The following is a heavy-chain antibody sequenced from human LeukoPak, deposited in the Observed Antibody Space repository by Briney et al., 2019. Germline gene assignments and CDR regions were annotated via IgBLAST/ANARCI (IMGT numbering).Heavy chain of an antibody. V-gene: IGHV4-38-2*02. CDR2: IYHSGST. D-gene: IGHD3-3*01. Sequence: PSETLSLTCTVSGYSISSGYYWGWIRQPPGKGLEWIGGIYHSGSTYYNPSLKSRVTISVDTSKNQFSLKLSSVTAADTAVYYCARDQWYYDFWSGYYTERYFDYWGQGTLATVSS. J-gene: IGHJ4*02. CDR1: GYSISSGYY. CDR3: ARDQWYYDFWSGYYTERYFDY.